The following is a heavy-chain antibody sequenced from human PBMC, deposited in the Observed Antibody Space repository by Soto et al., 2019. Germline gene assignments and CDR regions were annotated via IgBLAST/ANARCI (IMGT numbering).Heavy chain of an antibody. Sequence: QVQLVESGGGVVQPGRSLRLSCAASGFTFSSYGMHWVRQAPGKGLAWVAVISYDGSNKYYADSVKGRFTISRDNSKNTLYLQMNSLRAGDTAVYYCAKPTSYGSGRDYWVQGTLVIVSS. CDR2: ISYDGSNK. J-gene: IGHJ4*02. CDR3: AKPTSYGSGRDY. CDR1: GFTFSSYG. D-gene: IGHD3-10*01. V-gene: IGHV3-30*18.